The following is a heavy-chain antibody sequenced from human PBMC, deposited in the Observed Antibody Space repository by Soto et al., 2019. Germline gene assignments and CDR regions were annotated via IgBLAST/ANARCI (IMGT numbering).Heavy chain of an antibody. V-gene: IGHV1-69*13. D-gene: IGHD3-3*01. CDR1: GVTFSSYA. J-gene: IGHJ5*02. Sequence: SVKVSCKASGVTFSSYAISWVRQAPGQRLEWMGGIIPIFGTANYAQKFQGRVTITADESTSTAYMELSSLRSEDTAVYYCATTRGEIQTMFRGFDPWGQGTLVTVSS. CDR2: IIPIFGTA. CDR3: ATTRGEIQTMFRGFDP.